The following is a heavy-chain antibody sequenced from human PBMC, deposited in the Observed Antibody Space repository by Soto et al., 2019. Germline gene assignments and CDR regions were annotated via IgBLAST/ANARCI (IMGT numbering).Heavy chain of an antibody. D-gene: IGHD3-3*01. CDR3: PPDFWSGIYSPDGMDV. Sequence: EVQMVESGGCLVQPGRSLRLSCTGSGFTFGHYAMTWFRQSPGKRLEWLAFIRNKTFGGTAEYAASVKGRFTISRDECKSIADLQMNNLKAEDTAVYYCPPDFWSGIYSPDGMDVWGQGTTVTVSS. CDR2: IRNKTFGGTA. V-gene: IGHV3-49*03. CDR1: GFTFGHYA. J-gene: IGHJ6*02.